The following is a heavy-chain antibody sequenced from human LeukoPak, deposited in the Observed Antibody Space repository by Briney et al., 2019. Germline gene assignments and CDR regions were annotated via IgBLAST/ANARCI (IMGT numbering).Heavy chain of an antibody. CDR1: GFTFSSHA. Sequence: GGSLRLSCAASGFTFSSHAMTWDRQAPGKGLEWVSSISGTSGHTYYTDSVKGRFTISRDNSKNTLYLQMNSLRAEDTAVYYCAKRGKVLPAAIYGGAFDIWGQGAMVTVSS. V-gene: IGHV3-23*01. J-gene: IGHJ3*02. D-gene: IGHD2-2*02. CDR3: AKRGKVLPAAIYGGAFDI. CDR2: ISGTSGHT.